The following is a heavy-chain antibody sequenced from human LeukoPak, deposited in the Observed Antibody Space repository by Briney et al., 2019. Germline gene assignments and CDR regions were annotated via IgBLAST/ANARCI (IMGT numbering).Heavy chain of an antibody. CDR1: GFTFSGYW. CDR3: ARESTAGYNSSWYGFRN. D-gene: IGHD6-13*01. V-gene: IGHV3-7*01. Sequence: PGGSLRLSCAASGFTFSGYWMSWDRQAPGKGLEWVANINQDGSEKYYVDSVKGRFTISRDNAKNSLFLQMGSLRVEDTAVYYSARESTAGYNSSWYGFRNWGQGTLVYVSS. CDR2: INQDGSEK. J-gene: IGHJ1*01.